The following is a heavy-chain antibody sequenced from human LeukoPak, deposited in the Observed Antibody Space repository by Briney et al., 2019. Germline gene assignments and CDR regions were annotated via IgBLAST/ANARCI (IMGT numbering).Heavy chain of an antibody. J-gene: IGHJ4*02. CDR1: GFTFNNYV. V-gene: IGHV3-23*01. D-gene: IGHD2-8*01. Sequence: GGSLRLSCAASGFTFNNYVMSWVRQAPGKWLEWVSVINQSGGSTYYADSVKGRFTISRDNSKNTLFLQMHSLRAEDTATYYCAKVDYRGLMYGIDFWGQGTLVTVSS. CDR3: AKVDYRGLMYGIDF. CDR2: INQSGGST.